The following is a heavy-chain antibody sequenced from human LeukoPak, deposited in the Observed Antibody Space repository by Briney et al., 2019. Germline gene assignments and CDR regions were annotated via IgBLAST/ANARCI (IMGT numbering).Heavy chain of an antibody. J-gene: IGHJ4*02. CDR1: GFTFSDFH. CDR2: ISGSAGTT. V-gene: IGHV3-11*01. Sequence: GGSLRLSCAASGFTFSDFHMSWVRQAPGKGLEWVSYISGSAGTTYYADSVKGRFTSSRDNAKNSLYLQMNSLRAEDTAVYYCAREGSSSGFVNSWGQGTLVSASS. CDR3: AREGSSSGFVNS. D-gene: IGHD6-13*01.